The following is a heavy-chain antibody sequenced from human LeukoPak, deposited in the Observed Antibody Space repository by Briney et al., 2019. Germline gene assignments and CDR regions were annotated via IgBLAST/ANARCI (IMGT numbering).Heavy chain of an antibody. Sequence: GESLKISCKGSGYSFTNYWIGWVRQMPGKGLEWMGIIYPGDSDTRYSPSFQGQVTISADKSISTAYLQWSSLKASDTAMYYCARRMIVDLTLGSDAFDIWGQGTMVTVSS. CDR3: ARRMIVDLTLGSDAFDI. V-gene: IGHV5-51*01. CDR1: GYSFTNYW. CDR2: IYPGDSDT. J-gene: IGHJ3*02. D-gene: IGHD3-22*01.